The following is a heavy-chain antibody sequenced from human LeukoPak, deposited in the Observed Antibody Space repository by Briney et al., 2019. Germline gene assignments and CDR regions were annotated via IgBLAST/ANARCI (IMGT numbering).Heavy chain of an antibody. J-gene: IGHJ4*02. CDR3: ARGLIMAVAGRGEFHY. CDR2: IYYSGST. V-gene: IGHV4-59*01. D-gene: IGHD6-13*01. Sequence: SETLSLTCTVSGGSISSYYWSWIRQPPGKGLEWIGYIYYSGSTNYNPLKSRVTISVDTSKNQFSLKLSSVTAADTAVYYCARGLIMAVAGRGEFHYWGQGTLVTVSS. CDR1: GGSISSYY.